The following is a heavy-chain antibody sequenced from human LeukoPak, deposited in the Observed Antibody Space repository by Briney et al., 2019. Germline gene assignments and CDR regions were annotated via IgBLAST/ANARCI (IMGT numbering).Heavy chain of an antibody. CDR3: ARAWSRVDAFDI. CDR1: GFTFSSYR. J-gene: IGHJ3*02. V-gene: IGHV3-7*01. CDR2: IDEDGGEI. Sequence: GGSLRLSCAAFGFTFSSYRMTWVRQAPGKGLEWVANIDEDGGEIYYVDSVKGRFTISRDNAKNSLFLQMDSLRAEDTAVYYCARAWSRVDAFDIWGQGTMVTVSS. D-gene: IGHD2-8*02.